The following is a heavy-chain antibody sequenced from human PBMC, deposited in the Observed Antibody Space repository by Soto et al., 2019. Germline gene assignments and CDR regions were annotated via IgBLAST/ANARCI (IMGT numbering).Heavy chain of an antibody. Sequence: QVRLQESGPGLVKPSETLSLDCSVSGDSMIGYYWTWIRQPPGSGLQWLGYIYNSGATAYNSSLKSRITVSIDTPNNRFSLNLRSVTAADTAVYYCVRNKVTTMRFFDFWGPGKRVTVSS. CDR2: IYNSGAT. D-gene: IGHD4-17*01. J-gene: IGHJ4*02. CDR3: VRNKVTTMRFFDF. V-gene: IGHV4-59*01. CDR1: GDSMIGYY.